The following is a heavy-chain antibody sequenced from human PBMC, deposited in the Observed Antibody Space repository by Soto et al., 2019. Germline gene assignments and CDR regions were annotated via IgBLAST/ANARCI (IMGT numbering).Heavy chain of an antibody. CDR2: ISSSGTII. J-gene: IGHJ5*02. V-gene: IGHV3-11*04. Sequence: PGGSLRLSCAASGFTFSDYYMSWIRQAPGKGLEWVSCISSSGTIIFYADSVKGRFSISRDIAKNTLYLQMTSLRAEDAAIYYCGRTFRDGLLGLDPWGQGTLVTVSS. CDR1: GFTFSDYY. D-gene: IGHD3-16*01. CDR3: GRTFRDGLLGLDP.